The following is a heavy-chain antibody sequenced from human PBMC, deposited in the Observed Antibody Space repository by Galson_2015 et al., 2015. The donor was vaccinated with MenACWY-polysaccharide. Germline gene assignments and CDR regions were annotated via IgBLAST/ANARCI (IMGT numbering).Heavy chain of an antibody. D-gene: IGHD6-13*01. Sequence: SVKVSCKASGYTFTNYGINWVRQAPGQGPEWMGWINAFNGHTKYTQNLQSRVTITIDTSTNTVYMELRSLRSDDTAVYYCSRGSRGIAAAGIGFDSWGQGTLVTVSS. V-gene: IGHV1-18*01. CDR1: GYTFTNYG. CDR2: INAFNGHT. CDR3: SRGSRGIAAAGIGFDS. J-gene: IGHJ4*02.